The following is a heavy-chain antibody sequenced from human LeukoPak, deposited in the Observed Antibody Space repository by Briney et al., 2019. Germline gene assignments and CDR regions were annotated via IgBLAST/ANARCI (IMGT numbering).Heavy chain of an antibody. CDR3: AKDRSYSSSGLNAFDI. CDR2: ISGSGGST. Sequence: AGGSLRLSCAVSGFTFSSYAMTWVRQAPGKGLEWVSAISGSGGSTYYADSVKGRFTISRDNSKNTLYLQMNSLRAEDTAVYYCAKDRSYSSSGLNAFDIGGQGTMVTVSS. D-gene: IGHD3-10*01. J-gene: IGHJ3*02. CDR1: GFTFSSYA. V-gene: IGHV3-23*01.